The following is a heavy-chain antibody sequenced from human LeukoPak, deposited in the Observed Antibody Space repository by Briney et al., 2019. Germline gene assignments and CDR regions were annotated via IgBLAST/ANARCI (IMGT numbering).Heavy chain of an antibody. V-gene: IGHV2-5*02. CDR1: GFSLNMNGVG. CDR3: VHNRLDG. Sequence: SGPTLVNPTQTLSLTCTFSGFSLNMNGVGVGWIRQPPGKTLEWLGFIYWDDDKRYNPSLNGRLTITKDTSRNQVLLTMTNVYPVDTGTYYCVHNRLDGWVKGTTVIVSS. J-gene: IGHJ6*04. CDR2: IYWDDDK.